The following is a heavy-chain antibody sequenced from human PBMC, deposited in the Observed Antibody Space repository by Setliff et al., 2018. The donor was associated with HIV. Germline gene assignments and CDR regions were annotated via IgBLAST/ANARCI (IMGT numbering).Heavy chain of an antibody. CDR2: ISWNSGSI. D-gene: IGHD5-18*01. CDR3: AKGRRGYSYGYDAFDI. Sequence: GGSLRLSCAASGFTFDDCAMHWVRQAPGKGLEWVSGISWNSGSIGYADSVKGRFTISRDNAKNSLYLQMNSLRAEDMALYYCAKGRRGYSYGYDAFDIWGQGTMVTVSS. V-gene: IGHV3-9*03. J-gene: IGHJ3*02. CDR1: GFTFDDCA.